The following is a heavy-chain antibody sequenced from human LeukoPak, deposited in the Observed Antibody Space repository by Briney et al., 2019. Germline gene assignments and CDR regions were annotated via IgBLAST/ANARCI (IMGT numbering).Heavy chain of an antibody. CDR3: ARDMRDSSSSQDLSSVFDY. CDR2: INPSGGST. V-gene: IGHV1-46*01. J-gene: IGHJ4*02. Sequence: ASVKVSCKASGYTFTSYYMHWVRQAPGQGLEWMGIINPSGGSTSYAQKFQGRVTMTRDMSTSTVYMELSSLRSEDTAVYYCARDMRDSSSSQDLSSVFDYWGQGTLVTVSS. CDR1: GYTFTSYY. D-gene: IGHD6-6*01.